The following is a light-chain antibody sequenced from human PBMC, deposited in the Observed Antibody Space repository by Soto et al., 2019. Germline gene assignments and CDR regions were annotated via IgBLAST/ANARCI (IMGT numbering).Light chain of an antibody. J-gene: IGKJ1*01. Sequence: EIVLTQSPGTLSLSPGERATLSCRASQSVSGSYLAWYQHKPGQAPRLLIYGASSRATGIPDRFSGSGSGTDFPLTISRLEPEDFAVYYCQQYGSSPRTFGQGTKVEIK. CDR3: QQYGSSPRT. V-gene: IGKV3-20*01. CDR1: QSVSGSY. CDR2: GAS.